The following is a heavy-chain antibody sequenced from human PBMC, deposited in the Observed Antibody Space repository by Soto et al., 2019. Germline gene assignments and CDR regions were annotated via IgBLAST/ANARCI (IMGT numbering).Heavy chain of an antibody. J-gene: IGHJ4*02. CDR2: INPYNGNT. V-gene: IGHV1-18*01. CDR3: ARDAAVGLFDY. Sequence: QVQLVQSGAEAKKPGASVKVSCKASGYTFTSYGINWVRQAPGQGLEWMGWINPYNGNTKYAQKLQGRVTMTTDTSTSTAYMELRSVRSDDKAVYYCARDAAVGLFDYWGQGTLVTVSS. D-gene: IGHD1-26*01. CDR1: GYTFTSYG.